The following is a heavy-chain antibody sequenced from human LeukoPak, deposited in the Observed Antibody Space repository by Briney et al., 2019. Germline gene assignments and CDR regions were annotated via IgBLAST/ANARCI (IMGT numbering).Heavy chain of an antibody. Sequence: PSETLSLTCTVSAGSISSYYWSWIRQPAGKGLEWIGLIYASGSANYNPSLKSRVTMSVDTSKNQFSLKLSSVTAADTAVYYCARTPIYYFDNSGYYNWGQGTLVTVSS. D-gene: IGHD3-22*01. CDR1: AGSISSYY. V-gene: IGHV4-4*07. J-gene: IGHJ4*02. CDR3: ARTPIYYFDNSGYYN. CDR2: IYASGSA.